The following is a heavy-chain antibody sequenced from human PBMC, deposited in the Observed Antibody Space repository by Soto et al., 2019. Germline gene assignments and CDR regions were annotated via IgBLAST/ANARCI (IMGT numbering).Heavy chain of an antibody. J-gene: IGHJ5*02. CDR1: GFTFRDST. Sequence: EVQLLESGGGLVQPGESLRLSCVASGFTFRDSTMSWVRQAPGKGLEWVSSTLGSGKKTYYADSVKGRFSISRDNSKNTLFLQMTSLRAEDTAIYYCAKDAVTGNGECAWFDPWGQGTLVIVST. CDR3: AKDAVTGNGECAWFDP. D-gene: IGHD6-19*01. CDR2: TLGSGKKT. V-gene: IGHV3-23*01.